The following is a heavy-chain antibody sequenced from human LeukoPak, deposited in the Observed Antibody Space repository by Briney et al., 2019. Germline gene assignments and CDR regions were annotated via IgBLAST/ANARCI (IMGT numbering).Heavy chain of an antibody. CDR1: GGSFSGYY. Sequence: SETLSLTCAVYGGSFSGYYWSWIRQPPGKGLEWIGEINHSGSTNYNPSLKSRVTISVDTSKNQFSLKLSSVTAADTAVYYCARARYSYGFDYWGQGILVTVSS. V-gene: IGHV4-34*01. CDR2: INHSGST. J-gene: IGHJ4*02. D-gene: IGHD5-18*01. CDR3: ARARYSYGFDY.